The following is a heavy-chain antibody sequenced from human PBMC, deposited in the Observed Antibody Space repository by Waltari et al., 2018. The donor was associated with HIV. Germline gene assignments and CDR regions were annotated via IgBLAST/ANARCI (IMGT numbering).Heavy chain of an antibody. CDR2: IGTAGDR. CDR3: GRVGGGAVAGGFVDY. Sequence: EVQLAESGGGSVQPGGSVRLSCAASGFTLSTYDMYWVRQLTGQGPEWVSGIGTAGDRYYLASVKGRFTVSRENDKNSLYLQMNNLRAEDTAVYYCGRVGGGAVAGGFVDYWGQGILVTVSS. D-gene: IGHD6-19*01. CDR1: GFTLSTYD. J-gene: IGHJ4*02. V-gene: IGHV3-13*01.